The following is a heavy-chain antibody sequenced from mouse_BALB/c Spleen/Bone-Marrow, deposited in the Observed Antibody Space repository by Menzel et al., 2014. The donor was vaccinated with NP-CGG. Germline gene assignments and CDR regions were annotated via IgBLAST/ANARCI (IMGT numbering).Heavy chain of an antibody. V-gene: IGHV1S130*01. CDR3: ARELGRGYYFDY. CDR2: IHPNSGNT. Sequence: QVQLQQSGSVLVRPGASVKLSCKASGYTFTSSWMHWAERRPGQGLEWIGEIHPNSGNTNYNEKFKGKATLTVDTSSSTAYVDLSSLTYEDSAVYYCARELGRGYYFDYWGQGTTLTVSS. J-gene: IGHJ2*01. CDR1: GYTFTSSW. D-gene: IGHD4-1*01.